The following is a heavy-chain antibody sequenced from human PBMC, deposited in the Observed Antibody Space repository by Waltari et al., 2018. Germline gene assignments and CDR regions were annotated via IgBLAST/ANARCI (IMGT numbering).Heavy chain of an antibody. D-gene: IGHD6-13*01. CDR2: INHSGST. CDR3: ARIGGKQLPPSYYYYYMDV. Sequence: QVQLQQWGAGLLKPSETLSLTCAVYGGSFSGYYWSWIRQPPGKGLEWIGEINHSGSTNYNPSLKSRVTISVDTSKNQFSLKLSSVTAADTAVYYCARIGGKQLPPSYYYYYMDVWGKGTTVTVSS. J-gene: IGHJ6*03. V-gene: IGHV4-34*01. CDR1: GGSFSGYY.